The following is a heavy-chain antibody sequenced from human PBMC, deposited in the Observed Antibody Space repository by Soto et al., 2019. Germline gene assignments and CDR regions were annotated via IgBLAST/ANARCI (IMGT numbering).Heavy chain of an antibody. J-gene: IGHJ4*02. CDR1: GGSISSGGYS. Sequence: QLQLQESGSGLVKPSQTLSLTCAVSGGSISSGGYSWSWIRQPPGKGLEWIGYIYHSGSTYYNPSLTSRVTLSVDRSESQFSLKLSSVTAADTAVYYCARGTPVADDYWGQGTLVTVSS. V-gene: IGHV4-30-2*01. D-gene: IGHD6-19*01. CDR2: IYHSGST. CDR3: ARGTPVADDY.